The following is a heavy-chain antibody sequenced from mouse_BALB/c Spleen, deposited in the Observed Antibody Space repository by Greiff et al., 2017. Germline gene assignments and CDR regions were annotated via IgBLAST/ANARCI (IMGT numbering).Heavy chain of an antibody. D-gene: IGHD2-1*01. CDR3: ARRYGKNKAMDY. V-gene: IGHV5-6-5*01. CDR2: ISSGGST. J-gene: IGHJ4*01. Sequence: EVKLMESGGGLVKPGGSLKLSCAASGFSFSSYAMSWVRQTPEKGLEWVASISSGGSTYYPDSVKGRLTISRDNARNILYLQMSSLRSEDTAMYYSARRYGKNKAMDYWGQGTSVTVSS. CDR1: GFSFSSYA.